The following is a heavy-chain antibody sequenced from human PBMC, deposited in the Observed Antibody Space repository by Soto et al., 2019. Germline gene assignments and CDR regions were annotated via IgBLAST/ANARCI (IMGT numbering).Heavy chain of an antibody. V-gene: IGHV2-5*02. D-gene: IGHD5-12*01. Sequence: QITLKESGPALVKPTQTLTLTCTFSGFSLSTSGVGVGWIRQPPGKALGWLAVISWDHSKHYSPSLEGRLTITNDTTTNQLVLTMTSMDPVDTATYFRAHKGYGVYALDYWGQGTLVTVSS. CDR2: ISWDHSK. CDR1: GFSLSTSGVG. J-gene: IGHJ4*02. CDR3: AHKGYGVYALDY.